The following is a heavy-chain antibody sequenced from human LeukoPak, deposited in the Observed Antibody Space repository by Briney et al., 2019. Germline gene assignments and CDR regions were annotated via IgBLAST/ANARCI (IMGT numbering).Heavy chain of an antibody. Sequence: PGGSLRLSCAASGFTSSSYAMSWVRQAPGKGLEWVSAISGSGGSTYYADSVKGRFTISRDNSKNTLYLQMNSLRAEDTAVYYCAKEGIITIFGVVPPYFDYWGQGTLVTVSS. D-gene: IGHD3-3*01. CDR2: ISGSGGST. CDR1: GFTSSSYA. J-gene: IGHJ4*02. V-gene: IGHV3-23*01. CDR3: AKEGIITIFGVVPPYFDY.